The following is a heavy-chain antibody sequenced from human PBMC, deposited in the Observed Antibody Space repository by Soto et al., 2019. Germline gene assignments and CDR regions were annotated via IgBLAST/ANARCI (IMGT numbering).Heavy chain of an antibody. CDR2: ISGSGFST. Sequence: GGSLRLSCAASGFTFNTYAMSWVRQAPGQGLEWVSAISGSGFSTYYADSVKGRFSISSDSSKNTLFLQMNSLRADDTAVYFCATFTFGRPFDTWGQGTMVTVS. J-gene: IGHJ3*02. D-gene: IGHD3-16*01. V-gene: IGHV3-23*01. CDR1: GFTFNTYA. CDR3: ATFTFGRPFDT.